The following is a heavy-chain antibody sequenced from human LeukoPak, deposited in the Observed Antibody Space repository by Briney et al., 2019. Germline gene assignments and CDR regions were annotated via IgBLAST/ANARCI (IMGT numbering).Heavy chain of an antibody. CDR1: GYSISSGYY. CDR3: ARQGRDYFDY. V-gene: IGHV4-38-2*01. J-gene: IGHJ4*02. CDR2: IYHSGST. Sequence: SETLSLTCAVSGYSISSGYYWGWIRQPPGKGLERIGSIYHSGSTYYNPSLKSRVTISVDTSKNQFSLKLSSVTAADTAVYYCARQGRDYFDYWGQGTLVTVSS.